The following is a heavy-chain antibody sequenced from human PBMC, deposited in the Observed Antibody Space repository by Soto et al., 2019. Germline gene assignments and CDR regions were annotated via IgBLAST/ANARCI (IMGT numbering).Heavy chain of an antibody. CDR3: ARLRQKSLGYFDL. J-gene: IGHJ2*01. CDR2: IYYSGST. Sequence: DLEWIGYIYYSGSTYYNPSLKSRVTISVDTSKNQFSLKLSSVTAADTAVYYCARLRQKSLGYFDLWGRGTLVTVSS. V-gene: IGHV4-31*02.